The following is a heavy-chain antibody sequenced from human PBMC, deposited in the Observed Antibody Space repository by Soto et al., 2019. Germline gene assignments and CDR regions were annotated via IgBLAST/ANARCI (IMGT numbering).Heavy chain of an antibody. J-gene: IGHJ6*03. CDR3: ARGVLEWLLRDSYYYYMDV. CDR2: IDDTGST. Sequence: QVQLQESGPGLVKPSETLSLTCTVSGDSISSSYWNWIRQAPGKGLEWIGYIDDTGSTNYNPSLKSRVTLSVDPSNNQYSLKLSSVTAGDTAVYYCARGVLEWLLRDSYYYYMDVWGKGTTVTVSS. V-gene: IGHV4-59*01. CDR1: GDSISSSY. D-gene: IGHD3-3*01.